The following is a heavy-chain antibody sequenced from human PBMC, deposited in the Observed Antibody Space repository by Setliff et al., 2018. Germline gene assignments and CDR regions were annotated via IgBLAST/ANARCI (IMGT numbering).Heavy chain of an antibody. CDR3: ARDGVHTAMLIDYYYYMDV. J-gene: IGHJ6*03. V-gene: IGHV1-2*02. CDR1: AYSFSGYY. D-gene: IGHD5-18*01. Sequence: ASVKVSCKTSAYSFSGYYIHWVRQAPGQGLEWMGWMNTNSGDTKYTQKFQGRVTMTRDTSISTAYMELSRLRSEDTAVYYCARDGVHTAMLIDYYYYMDVWGKGTTVTVSS. CDR2: MNTNSGDT.